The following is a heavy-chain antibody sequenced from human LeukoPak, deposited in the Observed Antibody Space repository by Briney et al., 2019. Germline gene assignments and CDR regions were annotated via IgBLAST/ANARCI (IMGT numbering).Heavy chain of an antibody. J-gene: IGHJ4*02. D-gene: IGHD1-26*01. CDR1: GYTFTSYD. Sequence: VASVKVSCKASGYTFTSYDINWVRQATGQGLEWMGWINPNSGGTNYAQKFQGRVTMTRDTSISTAYMELSRLRSDDTAVYYCAREGHDGSYLLDYWGQGTLVTVSS. CDR3: AREGHDGSYLLDY. CDR2: INPNSGGT. V-gene: IGHV1-2*02.